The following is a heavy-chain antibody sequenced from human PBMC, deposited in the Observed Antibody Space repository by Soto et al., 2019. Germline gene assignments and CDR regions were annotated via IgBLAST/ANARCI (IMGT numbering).Heavy chain of an antibody. D-gene: IGHD3-16*01. V-gene: IGHV4-30-4*01. J-gene: IGHJ6*02. CDR3: ARVPSPFDFYYALDV. CDR1: GDSIGSGNKY. CDR2: IFSSGTT. Sequence: QVQLRESGPGLVMPSQTLSLTCTVSGDSIGSGNKYWSWIRQAPGKGLEWIGYIFSSGTTYYNPSLQSRLYKSPDQSPKQFSPKLNSVTGAETAVYFCARVPSPFDFYYALDVWGQGTTVTVSS.